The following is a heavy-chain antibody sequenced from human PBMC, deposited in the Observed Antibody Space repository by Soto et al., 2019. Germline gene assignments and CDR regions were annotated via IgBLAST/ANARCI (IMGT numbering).Heavy chain of an antibody. CDR1: GLTLSRYW. Sequence: EVQLVESGGGLVQPGGSLRLSCVASGLTLSRYWMSWVRQAPGKGLEWVANIKEDGGKTYYVDSVKGRFTISRDNAKNSVYLQMNSLRVEDTAVYYCSREYYCPGPDWGQGTLVIVSS. V-gene: IGHV3-7*04. CDR2: IKEDGGKT. D-gene: IGHD1-26*01. CDR3: SREYYCPGPD. J-gene: IGHJ4*02.